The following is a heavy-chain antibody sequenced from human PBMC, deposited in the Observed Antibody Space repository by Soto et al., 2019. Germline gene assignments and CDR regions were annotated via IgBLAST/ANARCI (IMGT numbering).Heavy chain of an antibody. J-gene: IGHJ4*02. V-gene: IGHV1-18*01. CDR1: GYTFTNYG. CDR2: ISGYNGNT. D-gene: IGHD2-15*01. CDR3: ARVRYCSGGSCHSNPLDY. Sequence: QVQLVQSGTEVKKPGASVTVSCKTYGYTFTNYGISWVRQAPGQGPEWMGWISGYNGNTDYAQNLQGRVNMTTDTSTSTAYMELRSLRSDDTAVYYCARVRYCSGGSCHSNPLDYWGQGTLVTVSS.